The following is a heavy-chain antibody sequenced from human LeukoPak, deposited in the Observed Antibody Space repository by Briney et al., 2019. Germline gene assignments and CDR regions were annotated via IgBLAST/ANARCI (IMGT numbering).Heavy chain of an antibody. J-gene: IGHJ6*03. V-gene: IGHV1-69*13. CDR3: ARRQYSSSWYSNYYYYYLDV. CDR2: IIPIFGTA. Sequence: SVKVSCKASGGTFSSYAISWARQAPGQGLEWMGGIIPIFGTANYAQKFQGRVTITADESTSTAYMELSSLRSEDTAVYYCARRQYSSSWYSNYYYYYLDVWGKGTTVTVSS. CDR1: GGTFSSYA. D-gene: IGHD6-13*01.